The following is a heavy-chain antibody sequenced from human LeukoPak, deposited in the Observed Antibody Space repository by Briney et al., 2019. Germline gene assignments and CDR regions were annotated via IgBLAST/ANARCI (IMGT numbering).Heavy chain of an antibody. Sequence: GASVKVPCKVSGYTLTESSMHWVRQAPGKGLEWMGGFDPEDGETIYAQKFQGRVTMTEDTSTDTAYMELSGLRSEDTAVYYCATTTLRYCSSTSCYDPRNYYGMDVWGKGTTVTVSS. J-gene: IGHJ6*04. V-gene: IGHV1-24*01. CDR3: ATTTLRYCSSTSCYDPRNYYGMDV. D-gene: IGHD2-2*01. CDR1: GYTLTESS. CDR2: FDPEDGET.